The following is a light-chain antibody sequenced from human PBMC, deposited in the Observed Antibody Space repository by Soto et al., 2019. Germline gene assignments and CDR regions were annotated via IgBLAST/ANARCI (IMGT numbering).Light chain of an antibody. J-gene: IGKJ5*01. CDR1: QSLLHKNKNTY. Sequence: DIVMTQSPLSLLVTPGEAASISCRSSQSLLHKNKNTYFNWYLQKPGQSPQLLIYMNSKRASGVSDRFSGSGSGTDFTLTISSLEPEDFAVYYCQQRSNWPPITFGQGTRLEIK. CDR3: QQRSNWPPIT. V-gene: IGKV2-28*01. CDR2: MNS.